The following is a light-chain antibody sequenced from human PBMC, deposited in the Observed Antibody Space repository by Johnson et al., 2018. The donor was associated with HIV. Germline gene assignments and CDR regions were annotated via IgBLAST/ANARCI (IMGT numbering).Light chain of an antibody. CDR1: SSDMGNYA. V-gene: IGLV1-51*01. CDR2: NTD. J-gene: IGLJ1*01. CDR3: GTLDSCLSAYV. Sequence: QFVLTQPRSVSAAPGQKVTISCSGSSSDMGNYAVSWYKQVPGTAPKPLIYNTDKRPPGIPDRFSGSKSGTSATLGITGLQTGDEADYYFGTLDSCLSAYVFGTGTKVTVL.